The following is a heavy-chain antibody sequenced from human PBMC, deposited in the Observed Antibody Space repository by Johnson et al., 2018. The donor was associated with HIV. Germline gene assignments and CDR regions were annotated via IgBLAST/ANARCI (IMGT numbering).Heavy chain of an antibody. D-gene: IGHD2-2*01. Sequence: HVQLVESGVGVVQPGRSLRLSCAASGFTFTSYTIHWVRQAPGKGLEWVALISSDGTNKYYADSVKDRFTISRDNSKNTLYVEMNSLRVEDTALYYCARDRCSSTTCLDAFDIWGQGTMVTVSS. V-gene: IGHV3-30-3*01. J-gene: IGHJ3*02. CDR2: ISSDGTNK. CDR3: ARDRCSSTTCLDAFDI. CDR1: GFTFTSYT.